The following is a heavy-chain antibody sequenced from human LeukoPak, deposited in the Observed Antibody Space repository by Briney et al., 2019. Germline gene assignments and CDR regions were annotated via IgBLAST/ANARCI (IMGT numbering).Heavy chain of an antibody. J-gene: IGHJ3*02. D-gene: IGHD3-3*01. CDR3: ARGHYDFWSGYGRDDAFDI. V-gene: IGHV4-59*01. CDR2: IYYSGST. Sequence: TSETLSLTCTVSGGSISSYYWSWIRQPPGKGLEWIGYIYYSGSTNYNPSLKSRVTISVDTSKNQFSLKLSSVTAADTAVYYCARGHYDFWSGYGRDDAFDIWGQGTMVTVSS. CDR1: GGSISSYY.